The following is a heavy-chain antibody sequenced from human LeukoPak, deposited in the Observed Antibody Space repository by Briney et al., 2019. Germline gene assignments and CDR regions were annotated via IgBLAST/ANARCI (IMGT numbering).Heavy chain of an antibody. J-gene: IGHJ4*02. Sequence: GGSLRLSCAASGFTFSNYWISWVRQAPGRGLEWVANIKEDGSEKYYVDSVKGRFTLSRDDAKNSLYLQMNSLRAEDTAVYYCARGHYGLDCWGQGTLVIVSS. V-gene: IGHV3-7*01. CDR1: GFTFSNYW. D-gene: IGHD4-17*01. CDR3: ARGHYGLDC. CDR2: IKEDGSEK.